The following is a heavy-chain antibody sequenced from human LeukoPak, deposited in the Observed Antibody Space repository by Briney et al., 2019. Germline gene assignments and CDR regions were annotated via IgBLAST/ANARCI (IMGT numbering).Heavy chain of an antibody. Sequence: GGTLRLSCAASGFTFSSHGMNWVRQAPGKGLEWLSGISPRGGGTYYADSVKGRFTISRDDSKNTLSLQMNSLTVEDTAVYYCARDLAWGAFDYWGQGTLVTVSS. CDR2: ISPRGGGT. V-gene: IGHV3-23*01. J-gene: IGHJ4*02. CDR1: GFTFSSHG. D-gene: IGHD7-27*01. CDR3: ARDLAWGAFDY.